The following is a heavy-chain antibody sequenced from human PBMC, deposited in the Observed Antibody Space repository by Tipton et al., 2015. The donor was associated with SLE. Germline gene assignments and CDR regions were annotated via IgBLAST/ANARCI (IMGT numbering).Heavy chain of an antibody. D-gene: IGHD2-8*01. CDR2: LYYSGNT. V-gene: IGHV4-39*07. CDR1: GGSIRSSRHF. CDR3: ARGYCSDGVCYGFGFFDY. Sequence: LRLSCTVSGGSIRSSRHFWGWIRQPPGKGLEWIGVLYYSGNTYYNPFLKSPVTLSIDTSKNQFSLKMRSVTAADTAVYFCARGYCSDGVCYGFGFFDYWGQGNLVTVSS. J-gene: IGHJ4*02.